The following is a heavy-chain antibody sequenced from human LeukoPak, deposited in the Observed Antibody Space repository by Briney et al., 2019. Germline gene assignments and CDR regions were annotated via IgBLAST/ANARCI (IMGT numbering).Heavy chain of an antibody. J-gene: IGHJ3*01. CDR2: IYYSGNT. V-gene: IGHV4-39*01. CDR3: ARLDVVIVPAHPSV. CDR1: GGSISSSSNY. D-gene: IGHD2-2*03. Sequence: PSETLSLNCTVSGGSISSSSNYWGWIRQPPGKGLEWIGSIYYSGNTYYNPYFKSRLTISVDTSMNQFSLKLSSVTAADTAVYYCARLDVVIVPAHPSVWGQGTMVTVSS.